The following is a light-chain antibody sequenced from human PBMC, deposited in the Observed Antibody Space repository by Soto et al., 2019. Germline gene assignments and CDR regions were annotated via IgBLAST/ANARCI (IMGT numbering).Light chain of an antibody. Sequence: IVMTQSPVTLSVSPGERATLSCRASESVLSNLAWYQWRPGQAPRLLIYGAFTRATGIPARFSGSGSGTELTLTISSLQSEDVAVYYCQQYHNWPPWTFGQGTKVEIK. V-gene: IGKV3-15*01. J-gene: IGKJ1*01. CDR1: ESVLSN. CDR2: GAF. CDR3: QQYHNWPPWT.